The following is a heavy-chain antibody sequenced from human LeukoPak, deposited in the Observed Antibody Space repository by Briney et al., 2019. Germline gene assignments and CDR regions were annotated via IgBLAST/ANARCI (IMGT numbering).Heavy chain of an antibody. CDR1: GFTFDDYT. CDR3: AKAWGGRQPLDY. D-gene: IGHD3-16*01. J-gene: IGHJ4*02. CDR2: ISWDGGST. V-gene: IGHV3-43*01. Sequence: GGSLRLSCAASGFTFDDYTMHWVRQAPGKGLEWVSLISWDGGSTYYADSVKGRFTISRDNSKNSLYLQMNSLRTEDTALYYCAKAWGGRQPLDYWGQGTLVTVSS.